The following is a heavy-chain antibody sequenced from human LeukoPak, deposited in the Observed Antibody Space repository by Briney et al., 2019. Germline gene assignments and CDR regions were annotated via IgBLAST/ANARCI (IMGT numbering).Heavy chain of an antibody. CDR2: FDPEDGET. V-gene: IGHV1-24*01. Sequence: ASVKVSCKVSGYTLTELSMHWVRQAPGKGLEWMGGFDPEDGETIYAQKFQGRVTMTEDTSTDTAYMELSSLRSEDTAVYYCATGYIVVVPAAPPSSSYDAFDIWGQGTMVTVSS. D-gene: IGHD2-2*01. CDR1: GYTLTELS. CDR3: ATGYIVVVPAAPPSSSYDAFDI. J-gene: IGHJ3*02.